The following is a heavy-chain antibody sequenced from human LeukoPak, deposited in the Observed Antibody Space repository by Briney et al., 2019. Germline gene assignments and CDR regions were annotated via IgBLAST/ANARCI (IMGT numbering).Heavy chain of an antibody. D-gene: IGHD5-12*01. CDR1: GYTFINHD. CDR2: MNSNSGNT. V-gene: IGHV1-8*01. J-gene: IGHJ5*02. CDR3: ARGSGSGGRDWFDP. Sequence: ASVKVSCKASGYTFINHDINWVRQATGQGLEWMGWMNSNSGNTGYAQKFQGRVTMTRDTSISTAYMELSGLRSDDTAVYYCARGSGSGGRDWFDPWGQGTLVTVSS.